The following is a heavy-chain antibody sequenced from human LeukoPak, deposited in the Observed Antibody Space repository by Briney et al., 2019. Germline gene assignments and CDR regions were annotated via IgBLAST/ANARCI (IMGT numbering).Heavy chain of an antibody. D-gene: IGHD1-1*01. CDR2: IQYDGSNK. CDR1: GFTFSSYG. J-gene: IGHJ6*03. CDR3: AKDGYDYYYYYMDV. Sequence: PGGSLRLSCAASGFTFSSYGMHWVRQAPGKGLEWVAFIQYDGSNKYYADSVKGRFTISRDNSKNTLYLQMNSLRAEDTAVYYCAKDGYDYYYYYMDVWGKGTTVTVSS. V-gene: IGHV3-30*02.